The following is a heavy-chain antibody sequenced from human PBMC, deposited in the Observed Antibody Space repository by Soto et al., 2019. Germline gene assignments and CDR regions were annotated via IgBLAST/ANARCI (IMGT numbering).Heavy chain of an antibody. CDR2: INHSGST. D-gene: IGHD6-13*01. Sequence: PSETLSLTCAVYGGSFSGYYWSWIRQPPGKGLEWIGEINHSGSTNYNPSLKSRVTISVDTSKNQFSLKLSSVTAADTAVYYCARAGDIAEAGEGYYYGMDVWGQGTTVTVSS. CDR3: ARAGDIAEAGEGYYYGMDV. V-gene: IGHV4-34*01. CDR1: GGSFSGYY. J-gene: IGHJ6*02.